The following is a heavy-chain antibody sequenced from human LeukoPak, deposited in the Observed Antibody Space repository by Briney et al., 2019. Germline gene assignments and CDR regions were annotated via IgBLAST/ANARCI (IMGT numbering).Heavy chain of an antibody. Sequence: ASVKVSFKASGYTFTCYGISWVRQAPGQGLEWMGWISAYNGNTNYAQKFQGRVTMTRDTSTSTAYMELSSLRSEDTAVYYCARDDYGDYVRAGGYGGEGTLVTVSS. CDR2: ISAYNGNT. CDR1: GYTFTCYG. J-gene: IGHJ4*02. D-gene: IGHD4-17*01. CDR3: ARDDYGDYVRAGGY. V-gene: IGHV1-18*01.